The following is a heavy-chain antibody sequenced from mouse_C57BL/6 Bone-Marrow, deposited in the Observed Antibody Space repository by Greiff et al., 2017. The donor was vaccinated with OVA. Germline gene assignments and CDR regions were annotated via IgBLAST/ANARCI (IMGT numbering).Heavy chain of an antibody. CDR1: GYTFTSYW. Sequence: QVQLQQPGAELVMPGASVKLSCKASGYTFTSYWMHWVKQRPGQGLEWIGEIDPSDSYTNYNQKFKGKSTLTVDKSSSTAYMQLSSLTSEDSAVYYCARDPLGYYFDYWGQGTTLTVSS. V-gene: IGHV1-69*01. CDR3: ARDPLGYYFDY. D-gene: IGHD4-1*01. CDR2: IDPSDSYT. J-gene: IGHJ2*01.